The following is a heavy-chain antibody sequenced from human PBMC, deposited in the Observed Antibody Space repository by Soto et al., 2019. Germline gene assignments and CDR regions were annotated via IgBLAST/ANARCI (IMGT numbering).Heavy chain of an antibody. CDR2: IYYSGST. D-gene: IGHD2-15*01. Sequence: QVQLQESGPGLVKPSQTLSLTCTVSGGSISSGDYYWSWIRQPPGKGLEWIGYIYYSGSTYYNPSLKSRVTISVDTSNNQFSQKLSSVTAAETAVYYCARDPEMYCSGGSCYSVPWFDPWGQGTLVTVSS. CDR1: GGSISSGDYY. CDR3: ARDPEMYCSGGSCYSVPWFDP. J-gene: IGHJ5*02. V-gene: IGHV4-30-4*01.